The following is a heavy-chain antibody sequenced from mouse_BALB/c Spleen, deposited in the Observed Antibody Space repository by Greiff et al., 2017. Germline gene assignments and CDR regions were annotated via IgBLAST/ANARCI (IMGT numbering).Heavy chain of an antibody. J-gene: IGHJ4*01. D-gene: IGHD2-1*01. CDR1: GFTFSSFG. CDR3: ARKPYGNSYAMDY. Sequence: DVMLVESGGGLVQPGGSRKLSCAASGFTFSSFGMHWVRQAPEKGLEWVAYISSGSSTIYYADTVKGRFTISRDNPKNTLFLQMTSLRSEDTAMYYCARKPYGNSYAMDYWGQGTSVTVSS. V-gene: IGHV5-17*02. CDR2: ISSGSSTI.